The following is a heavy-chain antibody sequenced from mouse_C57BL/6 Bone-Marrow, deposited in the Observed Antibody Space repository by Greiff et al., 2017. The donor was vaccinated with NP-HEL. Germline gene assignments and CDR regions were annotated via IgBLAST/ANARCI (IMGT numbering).Heavy chain of an antibody. CDR1: GYTFTSYR. J-gene: IGHJ4*01. CDR2: IDPSDSET. CDR3: ARTYYGSSYRDHYAMDY. Sequence: QVQLQQPGAELVRPGSSVKLSCKASGYTFTSYRMHWVKQRPIQGLGWIGNIDPSDSETHYNQKFKDKATLTVDKSSRSSYMPLSSLTSEDSAVYYCARTYYGSSYRDHYAMDYWGHGTSVTVSS. V-gene: IGHV1-52*01. D-gene: IGHD1-1*01.